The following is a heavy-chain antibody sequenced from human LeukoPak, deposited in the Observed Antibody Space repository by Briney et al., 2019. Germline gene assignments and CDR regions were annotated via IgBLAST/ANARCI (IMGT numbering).Heavy chain of an antibody. CDR3: AGEHWGSGWFSGSTGPWYFDL. CDR1: GFTFSSYS. V-gene: IGHV3-21*05. CDR2: INHSSSYI. J-gene: IGHJ2*01. Sequence: PGGSLRLSCAASGFTFSSYSMSWVRQAPGKGLEWVSYINHSSSYIYYVDSVKGRFTISRDNAKNSLYLQMNSVRAEDTAVYYCAGEHWGSGWFSGSTGPWYFDLWGRRTLVTVS. D-gene: IGHD6-19*01.